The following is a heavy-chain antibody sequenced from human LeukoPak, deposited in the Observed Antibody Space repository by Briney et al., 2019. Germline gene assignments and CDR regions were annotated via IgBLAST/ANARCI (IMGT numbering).Heavy chain of an antibody. Sequence: GGSLRLSCAASGFTFSSYSMNWVRQAPGKGLEWVSSISSSSSYIYYADSVKGRFTISRDNAKNSLYLQMNSPRAEDTAVYYCARVRGGYCSSTSCYAPLGYMDVWGKGTTVTVSS. V-gene: IGHV3-21*01. CDR3: ARVRGGYCSSTSCYAPLGYMDV. J-gene: IGHJ6*03. CDR2: ISSSSSYI. CDR1: GFTFSSYS. D-gene: IGHD2-2*01.